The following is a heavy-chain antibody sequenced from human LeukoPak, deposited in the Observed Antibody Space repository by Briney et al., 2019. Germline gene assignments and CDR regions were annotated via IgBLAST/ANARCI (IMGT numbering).Heavy chain of an antibody. CDR2: ITPSGNNK. CDR3: ARDPSTWNGYSDY. D-gene: IGHD3-3*01. V-gene: IGHV3-48*01. CDR1: GFTFSRYS. Sequence: GGSLRLSCAVSGFTFSRYSLHWVRQAPGKGLEWISYITPSGNNKYYSDSVKGRFTISRDNAKNSVYLQMDSLRAEDTAVYYCARDPSTWNGYSDYWGQGTMVTVSS. J-gene: IGHJ4*02.